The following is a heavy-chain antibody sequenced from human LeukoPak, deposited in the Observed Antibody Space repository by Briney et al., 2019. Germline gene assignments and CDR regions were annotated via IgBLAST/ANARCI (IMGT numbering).Heavy chain of an antibody. V-gene: IGHV5-51*01. D-gene: IGHD6-19*01. CDR3: AGHLAGRDDVSDI. J-gene: IGHJ3*02. Sequence: GESLKISCKASGYSFTSYWIAWVRQMPGEGLEWMGIIYPGDSDTRYSPSFQGQVTISADKSISTAYLQWSSLKASDTAMYYCAGHLAGRDDVSDIWGQGTMVTVSS. CDR1: GYSFTSYW. CDR2: IYPGDSDT.